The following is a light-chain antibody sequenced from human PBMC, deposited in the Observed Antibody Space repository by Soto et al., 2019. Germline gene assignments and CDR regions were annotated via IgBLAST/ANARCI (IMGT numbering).Light chain of an antibody. Sequence: AIQLTQSPSSLSASVGDRVTITCRASQGIRSALAWYQQKPEKAPKLLIYDASSLESGVPSRFSGSASGTDFTLTISSLQAEDFATYYCQQLNTYPLTFGGGTKVEIK. J-gene: IGKJ4*01. CDR2: DAS. CDR3: QQLNTYPLT. V-gene: IGKV1-13*02. CDR1: QGIRSA.